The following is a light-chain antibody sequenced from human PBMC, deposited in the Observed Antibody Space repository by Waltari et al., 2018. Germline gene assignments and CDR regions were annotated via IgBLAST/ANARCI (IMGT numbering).Light chain of an antibody. CDR3: AAWDDSLSGHVV. J-gene: IGLJ2*01. CDR2: RNN. CDR1: SSNLGSNY. V-gene: IGLV1-47*01. Sequence: QSVLTQPPSASGTPGQRVTIPCSGSSSNLGSNYVYWYQQLPGTAPKLLIYRNNQRPSGVPDRFSGSKSGTSASLAISGLRSEDEADYYCAAWDDSLSGHVVFGGGTKLTVL.